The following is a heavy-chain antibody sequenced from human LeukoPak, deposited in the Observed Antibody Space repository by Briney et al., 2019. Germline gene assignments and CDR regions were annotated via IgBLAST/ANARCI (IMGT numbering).Heavy chain of an antibody. Sequence: PGGSLRLSCAASGFAFTTYWMTWVRQTPGKGLEWVANIKQDGTKKNYLDSVKGRFTISRDNTNNSLYLQMSGLRTEDTAVYYCARDNYGCYFDSWGQGTLVTVSS. CDR3: ARDNYGCYFDS. V-gene: IGHV3-7*01. CDR1: GFAFTTYW. J-gene: IGHJ4*02. CDR2: IKQDGTKK. D-gene: IGHD4-17*01.